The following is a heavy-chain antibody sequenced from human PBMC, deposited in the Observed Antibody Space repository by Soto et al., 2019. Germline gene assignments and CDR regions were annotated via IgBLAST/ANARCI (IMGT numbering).Heavy chain of an antibody. CDR1: GLIFSDYA. CDR3: AKDRFGIVGPVDY. CDR2: ISGSGGDT. Sequence: PGGSLILSCAASGLIFSDYAMSWVRQAPGKGLECVACISGSGGDTFYADSVKGRFTISRDNSKNTLSLHMNSLRVDDTAVYFCAKDRFGIVGPVDYWGQGTLV. V-gene: IGHV3-23*01. J-gene: IGHJ4*02. D-gene: IGHD1-26*01.